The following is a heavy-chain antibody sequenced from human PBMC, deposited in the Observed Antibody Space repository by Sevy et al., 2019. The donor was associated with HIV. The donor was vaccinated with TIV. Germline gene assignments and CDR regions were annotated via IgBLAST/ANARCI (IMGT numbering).Heavy chain of an antibody. Sequence: SETLSLTCTVSGGSISSYYWSWIRQPPGKGLEWIGYIYYSGSTNYNPSLKSRVTISVDTSNNQFSLKLSSVTAADTAVYYCARGYYDFWSGYYQGSVLDYWGQGTLVTVSS. D-gene: IGHD3-3*01. CDR2: IYYSGST. CDR1: GGSISSYY. V-gene: IGHV4-59*01. J-gene: IGHJ4*02. CDR3: ARGYYDFWSGYYQGSVLDY.